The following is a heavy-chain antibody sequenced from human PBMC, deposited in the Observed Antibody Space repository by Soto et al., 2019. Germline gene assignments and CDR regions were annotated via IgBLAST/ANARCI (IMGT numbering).Heavy chain of an antibody. D-gene: IGHD1-1*01. V-gene: IGHV4-31*03. CDR2: IYYSGNT. CDR1: DGSIRTGGYY. J-gene: IGHJ6*02. Sequence: PSETLSLTCTVSDGSIRTGGYYWSCIRHHPGKGREWIGYIYYSGNTYYNPSLQSRVLISIDMSRNQFSLKLNSVTAADAAVYYCARGSTMTLYGLDVWGQGTTGTVSS. CDR3: ARGSTMTLYGLDV.